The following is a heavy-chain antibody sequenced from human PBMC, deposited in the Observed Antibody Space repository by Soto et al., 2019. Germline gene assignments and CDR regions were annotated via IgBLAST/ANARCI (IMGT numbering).Heavy chain of an antibody. J-gene: IGHJ6*02. Sequence: ASVKVSCKASGYTFTGYYMHWVRQAPGQGLEWMGWINPNSGGTNYAQKFQGRVTMTRDTSISTAYMELSRLRSDDTAVYYCARVFSLPAGPNYYGMDVWGQGTTVTVSS. CDR2: INPNSGGT. V-gene: IGHV1-2*02. CDR3: ARVFSLPAGPNYYGMDV. CDR1: GYTFTGYY.